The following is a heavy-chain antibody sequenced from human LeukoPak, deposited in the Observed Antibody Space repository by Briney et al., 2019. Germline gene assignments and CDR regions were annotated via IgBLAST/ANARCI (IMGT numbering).Heavy chain of an antibody. V-gene: IGHV1-2*06. CDR3: AKTIADGRFDP. J-gene: IGHJ5*02. Sequence: GASVKVSCKASGYTFTGYYMHWVRQAPGHGLEWMGRINPNSGGTNYAQKFQGRVTMTRDTSISTAYMELSRLRSDDTAVYYCAKTIADGRFDPWGQGTLVTVSS. CDR1: GYTFTGYY. D-gene: IGHD6-13*01. CDR2: INPNSGGT.